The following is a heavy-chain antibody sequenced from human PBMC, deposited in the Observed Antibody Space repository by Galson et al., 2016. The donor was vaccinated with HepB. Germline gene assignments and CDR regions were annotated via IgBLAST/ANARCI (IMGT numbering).Heavy chain of an antibody. CDR3: VKDRGRIGGRPSGSGMDV. Sequence: SLRLPCAASGFTFSDYTIMWVRQAPGKGLEGVSTVTGSGFGPFYGDSVRGRFSISRDNSRNTVSLLMNSLRAEDTTVYYCVKDRGRIGGRPSGSGMDVWGQGTTVTVSS. CDR1: GFTFSDYT. V-gene: IGHV3-23*01. D-gene: IGHD1-26*01. J-gene: IGHJ6*02. CDR2: VTGSGFGP.